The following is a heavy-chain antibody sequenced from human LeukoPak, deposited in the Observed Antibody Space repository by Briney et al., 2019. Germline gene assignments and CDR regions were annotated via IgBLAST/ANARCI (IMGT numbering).Heavy chain of an antibody. V-gene: IGHV1-18*01. CDR3: AREVWSAALSYYYYYGMDV. J-gene: IGHJ6*02. Sequence: ASVKVSCKASGYTFTSYGISWVRQAPGQGLEWMGWISAYNGNTNYAQKLQGRVTMTTDTSTSTAYMELRGLRSDDTAVYYCAREVWSAALSYYYYYGMDVWGQGTTVTVSS. CDR1: GYTFTSYG. D-gene: IGHD2-2*01. CDR2: ISAYNGNT.